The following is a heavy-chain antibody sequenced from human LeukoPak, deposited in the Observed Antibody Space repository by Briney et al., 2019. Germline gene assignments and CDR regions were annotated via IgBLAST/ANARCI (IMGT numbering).Heavy chain of an antibody. Sequence: SETLSLTCAVYGGSFSGYYWSWIRQPPGKGLEWIGEINHSGSTNYNPSLKSRVTISVDTSKNQFSLKLSSVTAADTAVYYCARASVLLSADCWGQGTLVTVSS. CDR3: ARASVLLSADC. D-gene: IGHD3-16*01. CDR2: INHSGST. J-gene: IGHJ4*02. V-gene: IGHV4-34*01. CDR1: GGSFSGYY.